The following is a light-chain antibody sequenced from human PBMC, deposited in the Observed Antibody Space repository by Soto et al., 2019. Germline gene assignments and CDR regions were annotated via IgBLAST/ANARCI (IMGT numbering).Light chain of an antibody. J-gene: IGKJ5*01. V-gene: IGKV3D-15*01. CDR1: QNVSTN. CDR2: HAS. CDR3: QQFQECLIIS. Sequence: EFVITNTTYALSVSAVEAATLSCRASQNVSTNLVWYQQKPGQAPRLLIFHASTRATGIQARFSGSGSGTEFTLTISSLQPEDFEIYYCQQFQECLIISFREGRRLEIK.